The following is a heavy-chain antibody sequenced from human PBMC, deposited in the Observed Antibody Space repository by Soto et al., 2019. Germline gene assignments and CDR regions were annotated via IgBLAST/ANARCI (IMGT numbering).Heavy chain of an antibody. D-gene: IGHD3-10*01. CDR3: ARGVGSGSYLRHYYYYMDV. CDR2: XXYSGSP. V-gene: IGHV4-59*08. Sequence: SETLXLTCXVSGGXXXXXXXXXXXQPPGXGLEWIXXXXYSGSPHANTSLKSRVTISVDTSKNQFSLKLSSVTAADTAVYYCARGVGSGSYLRHYYYYMDVWGKGTTVTVSS. CDR1: GGXXXXXX. J-gene: IGHJ6*03.